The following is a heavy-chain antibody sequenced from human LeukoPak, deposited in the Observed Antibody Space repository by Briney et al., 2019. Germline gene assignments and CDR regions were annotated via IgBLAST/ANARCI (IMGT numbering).Heavy chain of an antibody. J-gene: IGHJ4*02. CDR1: GYTFTDYY. Sequence: ASVKVSCKASGYTFTDYYMHWVRQAPGQGLEWMGWINPNSGGTNYAQKFQGRVTMTRDTSISTAYMELSRLRSDDTAVYYCARKAGLGATREYFDYWGQGTLVTVSS. D-gene: IGHD1-26*01. CDR3: ARKAGLGATREYFDY. V-gene: IGHV1-2*02. CDR2: INPNSGGT.